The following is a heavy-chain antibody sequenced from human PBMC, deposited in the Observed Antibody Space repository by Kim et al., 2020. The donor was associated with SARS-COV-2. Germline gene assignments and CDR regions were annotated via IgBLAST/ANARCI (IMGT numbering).Heavy chain of an antibody. J-gene: IGHJ4*02. CDR2: INTNTGNP. Sequence: ASVKVSCKASGYTFTSYAMNWVRQAPGQGLEWMGWINTNTGNPTYAQGFTGRFVFSLDTSVSTAYLQISSLKAEDTAVYYCARGGLARGVPRRGHDYWGQGTLVTVSS. D-gene: IGHD3-10*01. V-gene: IGHV7-4-1*02. CDR1: GYTFTSYA. CDR3: ARGGLARGVPRRGHDY.